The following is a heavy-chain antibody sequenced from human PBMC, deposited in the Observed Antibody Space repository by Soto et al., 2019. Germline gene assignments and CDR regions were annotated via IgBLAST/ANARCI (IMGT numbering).Heavy chain of an antibody. Sequence: EVQLLESGGGLVQPGGSLRLSCAASGFTFSSYAMSWVRQAPGKGLEWVSTLSGSGGSTYSADSVNGRFTISRDNSKNTLYLQMNSLRADDKAVYYCAKYSTAYSSAYDFDSWGQGTMVTVSS. J-gene: IGHJ4*02. CDR1: GFTFSSYA. CDR3: AKYSTAYSSAYDFDS. CDR2: LSGSGGST. D-gene: IGHD6-25*01. V-gene: IGHV3-23*01.